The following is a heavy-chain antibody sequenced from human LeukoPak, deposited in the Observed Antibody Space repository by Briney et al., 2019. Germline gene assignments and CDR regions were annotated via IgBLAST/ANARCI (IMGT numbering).Heavy chain of an antibody. J-gene: IGHJ5*02. CDR2: IYWNDDK. V-gene: IGHV2-5*01. Sequence: ESGPTLIQPTPPLTLTCTFSGFSLSTSGGGVGWIRQPPEKALELLALIYWNDDKRYSPSLKSRLTITQHPSKHQVVLTITNMDPVDTATYYCAHAYYDFWSGYRQVNWFDPWGQGTLVTVSS. CDR1: GFSLSTSGGG. CDR3: AHAYYDFWSGYRQVNWFDP. D-gene: IGHD3-3*01.